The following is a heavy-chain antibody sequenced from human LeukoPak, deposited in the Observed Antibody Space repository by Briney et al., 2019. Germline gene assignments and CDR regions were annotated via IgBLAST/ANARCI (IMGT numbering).Heavy chain of an antibody. CDR3: TTAQFFNSSGSLAY. J-gene: IGHJ4*02. CDR1: GFTFNKAR. Sequence: GGSLRLSCAASGFTFNKARMNWVRQGPGQGLEWVGRFTSKTDGGTTDYAAPVRGRFTISRDDSKDTLYLQMNSLKTEDTAVYYCTTAQFFNSSGSLAYWGQGALVTVSS. CDR2: FTSKTDGGTT. D-gene: IGHD3-22*01. V-gene: IGHV3-15*01.